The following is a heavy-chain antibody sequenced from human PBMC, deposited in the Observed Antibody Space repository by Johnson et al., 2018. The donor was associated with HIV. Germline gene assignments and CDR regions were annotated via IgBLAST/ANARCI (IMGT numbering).Heavy chain of an antibody. CDR1: GFTFSNAW. Sequence: VQLVESGGGLIQSGGSLRLSCAASGFTFSNAWMSWVRQAPGKGLEWVGRIKSKTDGGTTDYAAPVKGRFTISRDDSKNTLYLQMNSLKTEDTAVYYCTTDVLGVDAFDIWGQGTMVTVSS. CDR3: TTDVLGVDAFDI. D-gene: IGHD4/OR15-4a*01. V-gene: IGHV3-15*01. J-gene: IGHJ3*02. CDR2: IKSKTDGGTT.